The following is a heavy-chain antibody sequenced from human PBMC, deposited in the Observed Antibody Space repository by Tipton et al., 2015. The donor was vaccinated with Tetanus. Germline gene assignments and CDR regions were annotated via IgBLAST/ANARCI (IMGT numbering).Heavy chain of an antibody. CDR2: IYPGDSDT. Sequence: QLVQSGAEVKKSGESLTISCKVSGYPFTSHWIGWVRQMPGKGLEWMGVIYPGDSDTRYSPSFKGQVTMSVDKSIRTAFLQWSSLEPSDPAMYYCGSLLDSGGLPYSFDYGGQGTLVPVSP. V-gene: IGHV5-51*01. CDR3: GSLLDSGGLPYSFDY. D-gene: IGHD4-23*01. CDR1: GYPFTSHW. J-gene: IGHJ4*02.